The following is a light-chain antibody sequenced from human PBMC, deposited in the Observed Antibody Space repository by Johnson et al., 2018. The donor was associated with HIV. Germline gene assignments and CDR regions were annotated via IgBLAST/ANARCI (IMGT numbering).Light chain of an antibody. CDR3: GTGDGSLSSGGV. CDR1: SSIIRNNY. CDR2: END. Sequence: QAVLTQPPSVPAAPGQKVTISCSGSSSIIRNNYVSWYQQLPGAAPKLLIYENDRRPSGIPDRFSGSKSGTSATLDITGLQTGDEADYYCGTGDGSLSSGGVFGTGTRLTVL. J-gene: IGLJ1*01. V-gene: IGLV1-51*02.